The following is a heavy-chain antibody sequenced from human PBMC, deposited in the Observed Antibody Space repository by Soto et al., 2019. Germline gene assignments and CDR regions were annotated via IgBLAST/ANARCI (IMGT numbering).Heavy chain of an antibody. V-gene: IGHV3-30*18. J-gene: IGHJ6*02. Sequence: QVQLVESGGGVVQPGRSLRLSCAASGFTFSSYGMHWVRQAPGKGLEWVAVISYDGSNKYYADSVKGRFTISRDNSKNTLYLQMISLRAEDTAVYYCAKGGFMDVWGQGTTVTVSS. D-gene: IGHD2-15*01. CDR3: AKGGFMDV. CDR2: ISYDGSNK. CDR1: GFTFSSYG.